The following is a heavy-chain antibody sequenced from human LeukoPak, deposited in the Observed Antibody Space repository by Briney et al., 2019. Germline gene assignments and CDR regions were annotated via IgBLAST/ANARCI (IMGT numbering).Heavy chain of an antibody. CDR2: IYYSGST. CDR1: GASISSYY. Sequence: SETLSLTCTVSGASISSYYWSWIRQPPGKGLEWIGYIYYSGSTNYNPSLKSRVPISVDTPKNQFSLKLRSVTAADTAVYYCARRYYDSSGYRFDYWGQGTLVTVSS. CDR3: ARRYYDSSGYRFDY. J-gene: IGHJ4*02. D-gene: IGHD3-22*01. V-gene: IGHV4-59*12.